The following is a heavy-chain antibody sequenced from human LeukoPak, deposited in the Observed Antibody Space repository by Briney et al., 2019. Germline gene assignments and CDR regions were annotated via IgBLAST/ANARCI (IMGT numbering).Heavy chain of an antibody. J-gene: IGHJ4*02. Sequence: PSETLSLTCTVSGGSISSYYWSWIRQPPGKGLEWIGYIYYSGSTYYNPSLKSRVTISVDTSKNQFSLKLSSVTAADTAVYYCARASAAYFDYWGQGTLVTVSS. CDR1: GGSISSYY. CDR3: ARASAAYFDY. CDR2: IYYSGST. V-gene: IGHV4-59*01. D-gene: IGHD6-25*01.